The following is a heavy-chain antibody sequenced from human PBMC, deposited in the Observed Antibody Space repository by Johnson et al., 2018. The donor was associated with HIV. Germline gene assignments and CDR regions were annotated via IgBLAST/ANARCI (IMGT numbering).Heavy chain of an antibody. J-gene: IGHJ3*02. Sequence: QVQLVESGGGVVQPGGSLRLSCAASGFTFSSYGIHWVRQAPGKGLEWVAFIRYDGSKMYYADSVKGRFTISRDNSKNTVYMQMNTLRAEDTAVYYCAKHWGETIWVPDGFDIWGQGTMVTVSS. D-gene: IGHD3-10*01. CDR1: GFTFSSYG. CDR3: AKHWGETIWVPDGFDI. V-gene: IGHV3-30*02. CDR2: IRYDGSKM.